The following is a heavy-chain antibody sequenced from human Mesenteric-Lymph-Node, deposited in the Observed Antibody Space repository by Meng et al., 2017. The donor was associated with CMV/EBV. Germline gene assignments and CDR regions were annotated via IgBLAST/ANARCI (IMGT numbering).Heavy chain of an antibody. V-gene: IGHV4-39*02. CDR2: IFYSGSA. CDR3: ARDTLTYSYGPGWIDP. Sequence: LQLEESGPRLVQPSKTLSLKCTVAGGSISSSWHYWGWIRQPPGKGLEWIGSIFYSGSAHYNPALESRVTISIDKSKNEFFLNLGSVSAADTAMYFCARDTLTYSYGPGWIDPWGQGTLVTVSS. J-gene: IGHJ5*02. D-gene: IGHD3-10*01. CDR1: GGSISSSWHY.